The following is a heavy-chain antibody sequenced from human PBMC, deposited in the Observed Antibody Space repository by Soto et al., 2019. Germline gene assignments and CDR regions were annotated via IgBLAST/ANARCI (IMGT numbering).Heavy chain of an antibody. V-gene: IGHV3-23*01. J-gene: IGHJ4*02. CDR2: ISGSGGST. D-gene: IGHD3-22*01. Sequence: LRLSCAASGFTFSSYAMSWVRQAPGKGLEWVSAISGSGGSTYYADSVKGRFTISRDNSKNTLYLQMNSLRAEDTAVYYCASYTGVVVVINLLDYWGQGTLVTVSS. CDR3: ASYTGVVVVINLLDY. CDR1: GFTFSSYA.